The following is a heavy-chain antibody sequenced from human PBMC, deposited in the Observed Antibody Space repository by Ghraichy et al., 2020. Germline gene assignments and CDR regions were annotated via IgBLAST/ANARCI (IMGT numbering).Heavy chain of an antibody. D-gene: IGHD2-15*01. CDR3: AREGCSGGSCYYGYYFDY. Sequence: SETLSLTCTVSGGSISSYYWSWIRQPPGKGLEWIGYIYYSGSTNYNPSLKSRVTISVDTSKNQFSLKLSSVTAADTAVYYCAREGCSGGSCYYGYYFDYCGQGTLVTVSS. CDR2: IYYSGST. J-gene: IGHJ4*02. CDR1: GGSISSYY. V-gene: IGHV4-59*01.